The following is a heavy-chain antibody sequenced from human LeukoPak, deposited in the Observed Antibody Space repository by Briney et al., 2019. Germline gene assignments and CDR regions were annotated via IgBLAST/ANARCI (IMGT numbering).Heavy chain of an antibody. D-gene: IGHD3-10*01. CDR2: INAGNGNT. J-gene: IGHJ6*02. CDR3: ATITMVRGVPGV. V-gene: IGHV1-3*01. CDR1: GYTFTSYA. Sequence: ASVKVSCKASGYTFTSYAMHWVRQAPGQRLEWMGWINAGNGNTKYSQKFQGRVTMTRNTSISTAYMELSSLRSEDTAVYYCATITMVRGVPGVWGQGTTVTVSS.